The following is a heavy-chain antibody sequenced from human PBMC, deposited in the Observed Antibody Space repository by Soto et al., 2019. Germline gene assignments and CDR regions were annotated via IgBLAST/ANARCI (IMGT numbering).Heavy chain of an antibody. CDR1: GYSFTSYG. CDR2: ISAYNGNT. Sequence: QVQLVQSGAEVKKPGASVKVSCKASGYSFTSYGISWVRQAPGQGLEWMGWISAYNGNTNYAQKLQGRVTMTTDTSTSTGYVELRRMRLDATAVYFCAWDSGFAASDVWGQGTTVTVSS. CDR3: AWDSGFAASDV. V-gene: IGHV1-18*01. D-gene: IGHD1-26*01. J-gene: IGHJ6*02.